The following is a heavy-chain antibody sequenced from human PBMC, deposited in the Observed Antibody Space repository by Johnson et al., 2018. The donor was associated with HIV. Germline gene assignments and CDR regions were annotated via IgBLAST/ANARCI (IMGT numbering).Heavy chain of an antibody. V-gene: IGHV3-30*04. CDR2: ISNDGSNK. CDR3: AREVEGYSSSWYDAFDI. CDR1: GFTFDDYA. Sequence: MQLVESGGGLVQPGRSLRLSCAASGFTFDDYAMHWVRQAPGKGLEWVTFISNDGSNKYYADSVRGRFTISRDNSKNTLYLQMNSLRAEDTAVYYCAREVEGYSSSWYDAFDIWGQGTMVTVSS. D-gene: IGHD6-13*01. J-gene: IGHJ3*02.